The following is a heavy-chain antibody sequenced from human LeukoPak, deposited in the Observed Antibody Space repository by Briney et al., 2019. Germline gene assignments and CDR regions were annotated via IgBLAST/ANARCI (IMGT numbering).Heavy chain of an antibody. D-gene: IGHD4-23*01. CDR3: ARGRPHGNDY. V-gene: IGHV3-74*01. J-gene: IGHJ4*02. Sequence: GGSLRLSCAASGFTFSSYWMNWVRQAPGQGLVWVSRIASDGSSTTYADSVKGRFSISRDNAKNTLYLQMNSLRVEVTAVYYCARGRPHGNDYWGQGTLVTVSS. CDR1: GFTFSSYW. CDR2: IASDGSST.